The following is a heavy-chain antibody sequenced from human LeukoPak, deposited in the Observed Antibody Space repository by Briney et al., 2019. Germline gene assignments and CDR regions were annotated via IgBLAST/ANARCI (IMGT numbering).Heavy chain of an antibody. CDR2: IRSKANSYAT. J-gene: IGHJ4*02. CDR3: TGHPYDFWSALPDY. D-gene: IGHD3-3*01. CDR1: GFTFSSYS. Sequence: GGSLRLSCAASGFTFSSYSMNWVRQAPGKGLEWVGRIRSKANSYATAYAASVKGRFTISRDDSKNTAYLQMNSLKTEDTAVYYCTGHPYDFWSALPDYWGQGTLVTVSS. V-gene: IGHV3-73*01.